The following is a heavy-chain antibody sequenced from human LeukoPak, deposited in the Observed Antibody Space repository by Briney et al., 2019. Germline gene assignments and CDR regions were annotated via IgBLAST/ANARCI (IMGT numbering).Heavy chain of an antibody. CDR1: GLTFSNTW. V-gene: IGHV3-49*04. CDR3: ARSRDGYNFAFDY. J-gene: IGHJ4*02. Sequence: GGSLRLSCEASGLTFSNTWMTWVRRAPGKGLEWVGFMRSGETPQYAASVSGRFIISRDDSNRVAHLQMSSLKTEDTALYYCARSRDGYNFAFDYWGRGTLVTVSS. CDR2: MRSGETP. D-gene: IGHD5-24*01.